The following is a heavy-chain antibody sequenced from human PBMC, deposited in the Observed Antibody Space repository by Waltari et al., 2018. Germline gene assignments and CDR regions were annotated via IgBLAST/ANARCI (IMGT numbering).Heavy chain of an antibody. CDR2: IYYSGST. V-gene: IGHV4-59*01. Sequence: QVQLQESGPGLVKPSETLSLTCTVSGGSISSYYWSWIRQPPGKGLEWIGYIYYSGSTNYNPSLKSRVTISVDTSKNQFSLKLSSVTAADTVVYYCARAGRNRQQKQLERLVKSDDYYYMDVWGKGTTVTVSS. CDR3: ARAGRNRQQKQLERLVKSDDYYYMDV. CDR1: GGSISSYY. D-gene: IGHD1-1*01. J-gene: IGHJ6*03.